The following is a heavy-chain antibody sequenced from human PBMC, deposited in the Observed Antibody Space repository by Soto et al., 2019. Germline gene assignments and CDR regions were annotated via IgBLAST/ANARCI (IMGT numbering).Heavy chain of an antibody. CDR1: GYTFTGYY. J-gene: IGHJ6*02. D-gene: IGHD1-26*01. CDR2: INPNSGGT. Sequence: ASVKVSCKASGYTFTGYYMHWVRQAPGQGLEWMGWINPNSGGTNYAQKFQGRVTMTRDTSISTAYMELSRLRSDDTAVYYCARVMEWELSLAYGMDVWGQGTTVTVSS. V-gene: IGHV1-2*02. CDR3: ARVMEWELSLAYGMDV.